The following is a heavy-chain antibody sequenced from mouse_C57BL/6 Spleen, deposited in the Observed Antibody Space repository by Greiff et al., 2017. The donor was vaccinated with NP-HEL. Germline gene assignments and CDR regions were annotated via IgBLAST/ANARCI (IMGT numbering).Heavy chain of an antibody. CDR2: IYPYNGVS. Sequence: EVQRVESGPELVKPGASVKISCKASGYSFTGYYMHWVKQSHGNILDWIGYIYPYNGVSSYNQKFKGKATLTVDKSSSTAYMELRSLTSEDSAVYYCARGHYYGSPPDFAYWGQGTLVTVSA. D-gene: IGHD1-1*01. CDR3: ARGHYYGSPPDFAY. CDR1: GYSFTGYY. J-gene: IGHJ3*01. V-gene: IGHV1-31*01.